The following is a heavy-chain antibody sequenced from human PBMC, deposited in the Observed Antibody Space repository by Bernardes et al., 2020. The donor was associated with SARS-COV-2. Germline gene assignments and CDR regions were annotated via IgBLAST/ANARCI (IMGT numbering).Heavy chain of an antibody. CDR1: GYTLTELS. D-gene: IGHD3-9*01. Sequence: ASVKVSCKVSGYTLTELSMHWVRQAPGKGLEWMGGFDPEDGETIYAQKFQGRVTMTEDTSTDTAYMELSSLRSEDTAVYYCATDQRYYDILTGRTYYYGMEVWGQGTTVNVAS. CDR3: ATDQRYYDILTGRTYYYGMEV. CDR2: FDPEDGET. V-gene: IGHV1-24*01. J-gene: IGHJ6*02.